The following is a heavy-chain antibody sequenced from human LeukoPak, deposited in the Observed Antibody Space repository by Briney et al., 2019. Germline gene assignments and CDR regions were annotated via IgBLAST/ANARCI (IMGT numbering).Heavy chain of an antibody. D-gene: IGHD3-22*01. J-gene: IGHJ4*02. CDR1: GGSISSGSYY. CDR3: ARDKEDYYDSSGYYSGFDY. V-gene: IGHV4-61*02. Sequence: PSETLSLTCTVSGGSISSGSYYWSWLRQPAGKGLEWIGRIYTSGSTNYNPSLKSRVTISVDTSKNQFSLKLSSVTAADTAVYYCARDKEDYYDSSGYYSGFDYWGQGTLVTVSS. CDR2: IYTSGST.